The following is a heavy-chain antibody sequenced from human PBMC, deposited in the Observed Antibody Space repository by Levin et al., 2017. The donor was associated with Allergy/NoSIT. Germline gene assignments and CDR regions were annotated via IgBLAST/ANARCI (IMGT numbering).Heavy chain of an antibody. Sequence: GGSLRLSCAASGFTFSSYGMHWVRQAPGKGLEWVAVISYDGSNKYYADSVKGRFTISRDNSKNTLYLQMNSLRAEDTAVYYCAKVPITGTNYYYYMDVWGKGTTVTVSS. J-gene: IGHJ6*03. D-gene: IGHD1-20*01. CDR1: GFTFSSYG. V-gene: IGHV3-30*18. CDR3: AKVPITGTNYYYYMDV. CDR2: ISYDGSNK.